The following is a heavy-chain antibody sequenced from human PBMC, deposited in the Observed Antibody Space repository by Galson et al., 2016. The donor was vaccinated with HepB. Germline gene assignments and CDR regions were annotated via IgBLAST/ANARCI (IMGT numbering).Heavy chain of an antibody. CDR2: ISRRSYI. D-gene: IGHD5-18*01. J-gene: IGHJ4*02. Sequence: SLRLSCAASGFTFSTYSMNWVRKVPGKGLEWVLSISRRSYIYYGDSLTGRFTISRDNAMNSLYLQMNSLRAEDTAVYYCARDRGIQLWSRDGFDYWGQGNLVTVSS. CDR1: GFTFSTYS. CDR3: ARDRGIQLWSRDGFDY. V-gene: IGHV3-21*01.